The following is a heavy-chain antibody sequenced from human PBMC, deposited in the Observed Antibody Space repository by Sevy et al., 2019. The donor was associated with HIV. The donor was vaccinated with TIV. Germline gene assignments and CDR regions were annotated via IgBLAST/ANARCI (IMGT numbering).Heavy chain of an antibody. CDR1: GYTFTTYG. CDR3: ARGGDYYDSSRYYSGRVFDI. CDR2: ISAYNGNT. J-gene: IGHJ3*02. V-gene: IGHV1-18*01. D-gene: IGHD3-22*01. Sequence: ASVKVSCKASGYTFTTYGTTWVRQAPGQGLEWMGWISAYNGNTNYTQKIQGRVTMTTDTSTSTAYMQLMSLRSDDTAVYYCARGGDYYDSSRYYSGRVFDIWGQGTMVTVSS.